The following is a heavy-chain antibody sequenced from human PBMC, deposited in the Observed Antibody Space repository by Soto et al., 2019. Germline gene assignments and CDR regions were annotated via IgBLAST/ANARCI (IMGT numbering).Heavy chain of an antibody. CDR2: ISYDGSNK. Sequence: GGSLRLSCAASGFTFSSYAMHWVRQAPGKGLEWVAVISYDGSNKYYADSVKGRFTISRDNSKNTLYLQMNSLRAEDTAVYYCASPVLRGVIESAIPYYYYGMDVWGQGTTVTVSS. D-gene: IGHD3-10*01. CDR1: GFTFSSYA. J-gene: IGHJ6*02. V-gene: IGHV3-30-3*01. CDR3: ASPVLRGVIESAIPYYYYGMDV.